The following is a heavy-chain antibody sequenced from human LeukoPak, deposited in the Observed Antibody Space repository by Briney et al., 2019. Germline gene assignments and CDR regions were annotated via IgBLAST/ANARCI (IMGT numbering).Heavy chain of an antibody. J-gene: IGHJ3*02. CDR2: INPNSGGT. Sequence: ASVKVSCKASGYTFTGYYMHWVRQAPGQGLEWMGWINPNSGGTSYAQKFQGRVTMTRDTSTSTVYMELSSLRSEDTAVYYCARGKDIVVVPAARGQGAFDIWGQGTMVTVSS. V-gene: IGHV1-2*02. D-gene: IGHD2-2*01. CDR1: GYTFTGYY. CDR3: ARGKDIVVVPAARGQGAFDI.